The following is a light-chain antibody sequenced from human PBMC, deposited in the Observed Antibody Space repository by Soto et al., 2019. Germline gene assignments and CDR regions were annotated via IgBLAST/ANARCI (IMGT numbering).Light chain of an antibody. V-gene: IGKV1-5*03. CDR2: KAS. CDR1: EDISGW. J-gene: IGKJ2*01. CDR3: QQYNSYPYT. Sequence: DIQMTQSPSTLPASVGDRVTITCRASEDISGWLAWYQQKPGKAPRLLIYKASSLERGVPSRFSGSGSGTEFILTIISLQPDDFATYYCQQYNSYPYTFGQGTKLEIK.